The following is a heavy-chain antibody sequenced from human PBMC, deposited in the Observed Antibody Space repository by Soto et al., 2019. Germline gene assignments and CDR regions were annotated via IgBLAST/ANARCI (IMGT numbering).Heavy chain of an antibody. D-gene: IGHD6-19*01. V-gene: IGHV5-51*01. J-gene: IGHJ6*02. CDR1: GYSFTSYW. CDR3: ARLQAVAGTVSGYYYYGMDV. Sequence: PGESLKISCKGSGYSFTSYWIGWVRQMPGKGLEWMGIIYPGDSDTRYSPSFQGQVTISADKSISTAYLQWSSLKASDTAMYYCARLQAVAGTVSGYYYYGMDVWGQGTTVTVSS. CDR2: IYPGDSDT.